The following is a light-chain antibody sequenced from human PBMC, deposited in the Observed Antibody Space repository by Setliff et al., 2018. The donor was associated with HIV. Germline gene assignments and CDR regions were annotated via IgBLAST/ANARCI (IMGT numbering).Light chain of an antibody. CDR2: DVS. V-gene: IGLV2-14*01. Sequence: QSVLTQPASVSGSPGQSITISCTGTSSDVGTYNAVYWYQQHPGKAPKLMIYDVSTRPSGVSNRFSGSKSGNTASLTISGLQNEDEADYYCSSYTSSSTDVFGTGTKVTVL. CDR1: SSDVGTYNA. CDR3: SSYTSSSTDV. J-gene: IGLJ1*01.